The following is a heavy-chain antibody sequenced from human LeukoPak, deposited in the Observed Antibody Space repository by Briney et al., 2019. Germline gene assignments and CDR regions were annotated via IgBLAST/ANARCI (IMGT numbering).Heavy chain of an antibody. CDR1: GFTFSSYA. CDR2: ISYDGSNK. V-gene: IGHV3-30*04. D-gene: IGHD3-10*01. J-gene: IGHJ6*02. Sequence: PGGSLRLSCAASGFTFSSYAMHWVRQAPGKGLEWVAVISYDGSNKYYADSVKGRFTISRDNSKNTLYLQMNGLRAEDTAVYYCARDVLWFGDDGRGVLNYYYYGMDVWGQGTTVTVSS. CDR3: ARDVLWFGDDGRGVLNYYYYGMDV.